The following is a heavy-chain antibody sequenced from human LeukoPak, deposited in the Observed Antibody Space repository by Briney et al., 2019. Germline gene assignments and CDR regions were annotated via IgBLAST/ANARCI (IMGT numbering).Heavy chain of an antibody. CDR1: GFTFSSYS. V-gene: IGHV3-48*01. J-gene: IGHJ3*02. Sequence: TGGSLRLSCAASGFTFSSYSMNWVRQAPGKGLEWVSYITRSSTTIYYADSAKGRFTISRDNAKNSLYLQMNSLRAEDTAVYYCAKRGGQLAHRGAFDIWGQGTMVTVSS. D-gene: IGHD6-13*01. CDR3: AKRGGQLAHRGAFDI. CDR2: ITRSSTTI.